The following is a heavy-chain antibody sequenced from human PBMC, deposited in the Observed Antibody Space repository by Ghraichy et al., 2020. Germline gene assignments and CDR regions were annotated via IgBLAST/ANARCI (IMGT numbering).Heavy chain of an antibody. J-gene: IGHJ3*02. V-gene: IGHV4-34*01. Sequence: GSLRLSCAVYGGSFSGYYWSWIRQPPGKGLEWIGEINHSGSTNYNPSLKSRVTISVDTSKNQFSLKLSSVTAADTAVYYCARSSIAAAGRVDAFDIWGQGTMVTVSS. CDR3: ARSSIAAAGRVDAFDI. D-gene: IGHD6-13*01. CDR1: GGSFSGYY. CDR2: INHSGST.